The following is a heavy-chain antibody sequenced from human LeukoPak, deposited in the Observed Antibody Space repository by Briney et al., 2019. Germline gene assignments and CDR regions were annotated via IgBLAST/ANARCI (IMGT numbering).Heavy chain of an antibody. CDR1: GGSISSSIYY. J-gene: IGHJ5*02. CDR2: IYYSGST. Sequence: SETLSLTCIVSGGSISSSIYYWAWVRQPPGKGLEWIGYIYYSGSTNYNPSLKSRVTISVDTSKNQFSLKLSSVTAADTAVYYCARSFPTHYGSGSHWFDPWGQGTLVTVSS. V-gene: IGHV4-61*05. D-gene: IGHD3-10*01. CDR3: ARSFPTHYGSGSHWFDP.